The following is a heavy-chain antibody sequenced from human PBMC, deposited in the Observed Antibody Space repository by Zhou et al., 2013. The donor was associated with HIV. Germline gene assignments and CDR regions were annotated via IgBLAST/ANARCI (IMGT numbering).Heavy chain of an antibody. Sequence: QVQLVQSGAEVKKPGSSVKVSCKASGGTFSSYAISWVRQAPGQGLEWMGRIIPILGIANYAQKFQGRVTITADKSTSTAYMELSSLRSEDTAVYYCAISLEMATILQEYWGQGTLVTVSS. J-gene: IGHJ4*02. D-gene: IGHD5-12*01. V-gene: IGHV1-69*04. CDR2: IIPILGIA. CDR1: GGTFSSYA. CDR3: AISLEMATILQEY.